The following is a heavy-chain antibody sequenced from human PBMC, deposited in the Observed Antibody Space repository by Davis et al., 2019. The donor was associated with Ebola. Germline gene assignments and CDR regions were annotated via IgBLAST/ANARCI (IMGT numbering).Heavy chain of an antibody. Sequence: AASVKVSCKAAGNTFPSNDVTWVRQAPGQGLEWMGWISGYSGNTNYAQKFQGRVTMTTDRSGSTVYMELRGLRSDDTAVYYCARPVFGGRDAFDIWGQGTLVTVSS. D-gene: IGHD4-23*01. CDR3: ARPVFGGRDAFDI. CDR2: ISGYSGNT. J-gene: IGHJ3*02. V-gene: IGHV1-18*04. CDR1: GNTFPSND.